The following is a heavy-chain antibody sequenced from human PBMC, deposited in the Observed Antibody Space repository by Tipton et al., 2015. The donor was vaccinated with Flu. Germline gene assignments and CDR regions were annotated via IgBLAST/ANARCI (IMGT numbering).Heavy chain of an antibody. CDR2: INTSGSA. V-gene: IGHV4-61*02. J-gene: IGHJ4*02. Sequence: TLSLTCTVSGGSINDNSYSWTWIRQPAGKGLEWLGRINTSGSATYNPSLKSRLSMSVDTSKNQFSLKLTSVTAADTAVYYCATSQVGSGYYWGLGTLVAVSS. CDR1: GGSINDNSYS. D-gene: IGHD3-10*01. CDR3: ATSQVGSGYY.